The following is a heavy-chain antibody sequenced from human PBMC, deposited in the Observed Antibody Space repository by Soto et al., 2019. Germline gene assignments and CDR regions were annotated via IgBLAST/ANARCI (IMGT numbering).Heavy chain of an antibody. J-gene: IGHJ6*02. CDR2: IIPIFGTA. V-gene: IGHV1-69*13. CDR3: AREILYDISYYYGMDV. Sequence: SVKVSCKASGGTFSSYAISWVRQAPGQGLEWMGGIIPIFGTANYAQKFQGRVTITADESTSTAYMELSSLRSEDTAVYYCAREILYDISYYYGMDVWGQGTTVTVSS. CDR1: GGTFSSYA. D-gene: IGHD2-8*01.